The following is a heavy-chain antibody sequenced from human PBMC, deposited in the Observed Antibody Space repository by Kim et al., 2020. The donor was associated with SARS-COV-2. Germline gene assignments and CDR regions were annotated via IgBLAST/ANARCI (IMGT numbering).Heavy chain of an antibody. CDR3: ANSRCGHYYGSGSYLRPDYYYYMDV. CDR2: INHSGST. V-gene: IGHV4-34*01. Sequence: SETLSLTCAVYGGSFSGYYWSWIRQPPGKGLEWIGEINHSGSTNYNPSLKSRVTISVDTSKNQFSLKLSSVTAADTAVYYCANSRCGHYYGSGSYLRPDYYYYMDVWGKGTTVTVSS. J-gene: IGHJ6*03. CDR1: GGSFSGYY. D-gene: IGHD3-10*01.